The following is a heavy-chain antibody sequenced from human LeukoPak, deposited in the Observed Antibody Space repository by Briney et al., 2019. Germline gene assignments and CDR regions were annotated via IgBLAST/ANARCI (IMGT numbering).Heavy chain of an antibody. J-gene: IGHJ4*02. CDR1: GGSISSYY. V-gene: IGHV4-59*12. CDR2: ISDIGSI. Sequence: SETLSLTCTVSGGSISSYYWSWIRQPPGKGLEWIAYISDIGSINYNPSLKSRVTISLDTSKNQFSLKLSSVTAADTAVYYCAKDLGGSGSYYDYYFDYWGQGTLVTVSS. D-gene: IGHD3-10*01. CDR3: AKDLGGSGSYYDYYFDY.